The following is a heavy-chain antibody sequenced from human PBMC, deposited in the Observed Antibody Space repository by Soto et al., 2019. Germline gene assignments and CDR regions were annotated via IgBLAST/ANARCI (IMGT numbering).Heavy chain of an antibody. D-gene: IGHD2-8*01. CDR2: INPNSGGT. J-gene: IGHJ6*02. V-gene: IGHV1-2*02. Sequence: GASVKVSCKASGYTFTGYYMHWVRQAPGQGLEWMGWINPNSGGTNYAQKFQGRVTMTRDTSISTAYMELSRLRSDDTAVYYCARDRGRVIMVYRPEVNGMDVWGQGTKVTVSS. CDR3: ARDRGRVIMVYRPEVNGMDV. CDR1: GYTFTGYY.